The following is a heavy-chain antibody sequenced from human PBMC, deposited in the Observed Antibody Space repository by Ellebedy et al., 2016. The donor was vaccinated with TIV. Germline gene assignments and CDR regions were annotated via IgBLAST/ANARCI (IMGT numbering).Heavy chain of an antibody. V-gene: IGHV4-61*01. CDR3: ARELAAVTIYGMDV. D-gene: IGHD3-3*01. Sequence: SETLSLTXLVSGDSVSTVNYYWSWIRQPPGKRLEWIGYIYYSGSANYNPSLKSRVTISVDRSKNQFSLNLNSVTAADTAVYYCARELAAVTIYGMDVWGQGTTVTVSS. J-gene: IGHJ6*02. CDR2: IYYSGSA. CDR1: GDSVSTVNYY.